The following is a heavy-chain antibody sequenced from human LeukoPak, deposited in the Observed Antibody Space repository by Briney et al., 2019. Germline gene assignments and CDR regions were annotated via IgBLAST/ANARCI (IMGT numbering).Heavy chain of an antibody. D-gene: IGHD6-19*01. CDR1: GVAISRGGYA. Sequence: PSETLSLTCAVSGVAISRGGYAWNWIRQPPGKGLEWIAYIYHSGTTYYNPSLKSRATISVDTSKNQFSLKLSSVTAADTAVYYCAREQSSGWPFYYFDYWGQGTLVTVSS. J-gene: IGHJ4*02. CDR2: IYHSGTT. CDR3: AREQSSGWPFYYFDY. V-gene: IGHV4-30-2*05.